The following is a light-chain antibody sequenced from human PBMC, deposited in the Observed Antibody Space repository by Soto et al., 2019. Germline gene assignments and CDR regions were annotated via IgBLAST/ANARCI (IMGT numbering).Light chain of an antibody. CDR1: SSDVGAYNY. Sequence: QSALTQPPSASGSPGQSVTISCTGSSSDVGAYNYGSWYQQHPGKAPKLMIYEVTKRPSGVPDRFSGSKSGNTASLTVSGLQAEDEADYYCSSYAGSNNLPFGGGTKLTVL. CDR3: SSYAGSNNLP. CDR2: EVT. V-gene: IGLV2-8*01. J-gene: IGLJ3*02.